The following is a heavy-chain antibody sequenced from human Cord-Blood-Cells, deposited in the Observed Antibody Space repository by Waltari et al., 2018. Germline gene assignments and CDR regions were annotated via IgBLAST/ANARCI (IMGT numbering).Heavy chain of an antibody. D-gene: IGHD6-13*01. CDR2: IYHSGST. Sequence: QVQLQESGPGLVKPSETLSLTCTVSGYSISSGYYWGWIRQPPGKGLEWIGSIYHSGSTYYNPSLKSRVTISVDTSKNQFSLKLSSVIAADTAVYYCARGQQLVDWYFDLWGRGTLVTVSS. CDR3: ARGQQLVDWYFDL. V-gene: IGHV4-38-2*02. J-gene: IGHJ2*01. CDR1: GYSISSGYY.